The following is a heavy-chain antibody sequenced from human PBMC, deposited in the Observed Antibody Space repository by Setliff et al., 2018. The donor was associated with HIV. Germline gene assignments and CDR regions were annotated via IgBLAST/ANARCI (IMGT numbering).Heavy chain of an antibody. D-gene: IGHD2-2*01. CDR3: AVMGYCGGNSCYRTEGFDY. Sequence: ASVKVSCKASGYIFSVYLMHWVRQAPGQGLEWMGWINPNSGDTKYAQNFQGRVTMTRDTSISTAYMDLRRLRSDDTAMFYCAVMGYCGGNSCYRTEGFDYWGQGTLVTVSS. CDR2: INPNSGDT. J-gene: IGHJ4*02. CDR1: GYIFSVYL. V-gene: IGHV1-2*02.